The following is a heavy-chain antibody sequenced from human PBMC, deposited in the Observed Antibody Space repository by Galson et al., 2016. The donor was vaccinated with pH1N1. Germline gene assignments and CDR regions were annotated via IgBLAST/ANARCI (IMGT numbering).Heavy chain of an antibody. J-gene: IGHJ3*02. CDR3: ARSAAAVGNAFDM. D-gene: IGHD6-13*01. Sequence: SVKVSCKASGGTFSSYTINWVRQAPGQGLEWMGRILPILGIAYYAQKFQGRVTITADKSTSTAYMEVISLRSDDTAVYYCARSAAAVGNAFDMWGQGTKVTVPS. CDR2: ILPILGIA. V-gene: IGHV1-69*02. CDR1: GGTFSSYT.